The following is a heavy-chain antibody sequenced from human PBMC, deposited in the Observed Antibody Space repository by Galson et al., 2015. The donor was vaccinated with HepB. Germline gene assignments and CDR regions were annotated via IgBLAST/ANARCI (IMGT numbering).Heavy chain of an antibody. V-gene: IGHV3-74*01. CDR3: ARDPRPYGDYVVPHY. J-gene: IGHJ4*02. CDR2: INNDGSIT. D-gene: IGHD4-17*01. CDR1: GFTFSNYW. Sequence: SLRLSCAASGFTFSNYWMHWVRQAPGKGLVWVSHINNDGSITNCADSVKGRFTISRDNAKNTLYLQMNSLRAEDTAVYYCARDPRPYGDYVVPHYWGQGTLVIVSS.